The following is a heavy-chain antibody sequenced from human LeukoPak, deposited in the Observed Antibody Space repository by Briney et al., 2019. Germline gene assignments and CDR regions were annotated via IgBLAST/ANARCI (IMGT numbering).Heavy chain of an antibody. Sequence: SGGSLRLSCAASGFTFSSYSMNWVRQAPGKGLEWVSYIISSSSTIYYADSVKGRFTISRDNAKNSLYLQMNSLRAEDTAVYYCARVTPNGMDVWGQGTTVTVSS. D-gene: IGHD1-14*01. CDR3: ARVTPNGMDV. V-gene: IGHV3-48*01. CDR1: GFTFSSYS. J-gene: IGHJ6*02. CDR2: IISSSSTI.